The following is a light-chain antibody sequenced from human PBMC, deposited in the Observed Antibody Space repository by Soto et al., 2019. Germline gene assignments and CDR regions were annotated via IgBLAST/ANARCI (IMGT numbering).Light chain of an antibody. Sequence: QSALTQPASVSGSPGQSITISCTGTNSDIGAYNSVSWYQQHPGKAPKLLIYDVSNRPSGVSTRFSGSKSGNTASLTISGLQAEDEADYYRSSYTTSYTLVFGGGTKVTVL. V-gene: IGLV2-14*03. CDR2: DVS. CDR3: SSYTTSYTLV. J-gene: IGLJ3*02. CDR1: NSDIGAYNS.